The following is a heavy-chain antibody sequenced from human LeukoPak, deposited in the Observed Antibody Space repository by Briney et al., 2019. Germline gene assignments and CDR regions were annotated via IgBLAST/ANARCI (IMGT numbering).Heavy chain of an antibody. CDR3: ARRIGDSYFYGMDL. CDR1: GFIFSASP. V-gene: IGHV3-73*01. Sequence: GGSLTLSCAASGFIFSASPIHWARQASGKGLEWVGRIRSKEYSYATACAESLRGRCTISRDDSENTAYLQMNSLKTEDTAVYYCARRIGDSYFYGMDLWGQGTPVTVSS. J-gene: IGHJ6*02. CDR2: IRSKEYSYAT. D-gene: IGHD3-16*02.